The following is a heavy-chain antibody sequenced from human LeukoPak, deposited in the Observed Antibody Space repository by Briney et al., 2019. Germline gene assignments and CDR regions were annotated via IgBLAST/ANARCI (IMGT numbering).Heavy chain of an antibody. D-gene: IGHD6-19*01. CDR3: ARDGYSSGWNWDYFDY. CDR2: ISYDGSNK. Sequence: PGRSLRLSCAASGFTFSSYAMHWVRQAPGKGLEWVAVISYDGSNKYYADSVKGRFTISRDNSKNTLYLQMNSLRAEDTAVYYCARDGYSSGWNWDYFDYWGQGTLVTVSS. V-gene: IGHV3-30*04. J-gene: IGHJ4*02. CDR1: GFTFSSYA.